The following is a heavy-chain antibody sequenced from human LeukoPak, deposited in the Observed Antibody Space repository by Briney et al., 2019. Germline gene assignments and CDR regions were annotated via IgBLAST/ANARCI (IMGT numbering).Heavy chain of an antibody. CDR1: GFTVSGNY. V-gene: IGHV3-53*01. CDR2: IYSGGSK. D-gene: IGHD2-2*01. J-gene: IGHJ4*02. Sequence: GGSLRLSCAASGFTVSGNYMSWVRQAPGKGLEFVSVIYSGGSKYYADPVKGRFTISRDNSKNTLYLQMNCLRGEDSAVYYCARGGGYCTSASCSFDSWGQGTLVTVSS. CDR3: ARGGGYCTSASCSFDS.